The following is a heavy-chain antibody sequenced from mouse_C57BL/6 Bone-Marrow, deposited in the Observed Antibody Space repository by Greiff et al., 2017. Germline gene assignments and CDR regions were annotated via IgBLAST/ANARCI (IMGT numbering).Heavy chain of an antibody. CDR1: GFTFSSYG. Sequence: EVTLVESGGDLVKPGGSLKLSCAASGFTFSSYGMSWVRQTPDKRLEWVATISSGGSYTYYPDSVKGRFTFSRDNAKNTLYLQKSSLKSEDTAMYYCARPRDDGFAYWGRGTLVTVSA. J-gene: IGHJ3*01. D-gene: IGHD2-12*01. V-gene: IGHV5-6*01. CDR3: ARPRDDGFAY. CDR2: ISSGGSYT.